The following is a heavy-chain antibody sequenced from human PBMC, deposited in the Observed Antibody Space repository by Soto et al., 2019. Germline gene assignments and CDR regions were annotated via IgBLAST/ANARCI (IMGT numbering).Heavy chain of an antibody. Sequence: GASVKVSCKASGYMFTYYHVHWVRQAPGQGLEWVSSISSTTNYIYYGDSMKGRFTISRDNAKNSLYLEMNSLRAEDTAVYYCARESEDLTSNFDYWGQGTLVTVSS. CDR1: GYMFTYYH. V-gene: IGHV3-21*06. J-gene: IGHJ4*02. CDR3: ARESEDLTSNFDY. CDR2: ISSTTNYI.